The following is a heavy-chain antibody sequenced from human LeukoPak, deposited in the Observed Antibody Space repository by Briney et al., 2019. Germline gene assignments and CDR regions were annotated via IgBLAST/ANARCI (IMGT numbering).Heavy chain of an antibody. CDR2: IYNGDTT. J-gene: IGHJ6*02. D-gene: IGHD6-13*01. V-gene: IGHV3-66*01. CDR1: GFTVSSNH. Sequence: GGSLRLSCAASGFTVSSNHMSWVRQAPGKGLEWVSVIYNGDTTQYADSVKGRFTVSRDYSKNTLYLQMDGLRAEDTAVYYCARDSRAAGYYYYGMDVWGQGTTVTVSS. CDR3: ARDSRAAGYYYYGMDV.